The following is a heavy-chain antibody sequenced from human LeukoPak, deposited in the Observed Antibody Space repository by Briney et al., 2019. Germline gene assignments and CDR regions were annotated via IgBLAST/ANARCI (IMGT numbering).Heavy chain of an antibody. CDR3: ATFGSGYYDYYGMDV. Sequence: EASAKVSCKVSGYTLTELSMHWVRQAPGKGLEWMGGFDPEDGETIYAQKFQGRVTMTEDTSTDTAYMELSSLRSEDTAVYYCATFGSGYYDYYGMDVWGQGTTVTVSS. J-gene: IGHJ6*02. CDR2: FDPEDGET. D-gene: IGHD3-3*01. CDR1: GYTLTELS. V-gene: IGHV1-24*01.